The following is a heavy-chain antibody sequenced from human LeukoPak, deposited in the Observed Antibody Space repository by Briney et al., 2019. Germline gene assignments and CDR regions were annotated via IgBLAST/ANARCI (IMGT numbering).Heavy chain of an antibody. CDR1: GGSISSSSYY. V-gene: IGHV4-39*01. J-gene: IGHJ5*02. CDR2: IYYSGST. D-gene: IGHD2-15*01. Sequence: SETLSLTCTVSGGSISSSSYYWGWIRQPPGKGLEWIGSIYYSGSTYYNPSLKSRVTISVDTSKNQFSLKLSSVTAADTAVYYCARSFVVVVAATGTVDPWGQGTLVTVSS. CDR3: ARSFVVVVAATGTVDP.